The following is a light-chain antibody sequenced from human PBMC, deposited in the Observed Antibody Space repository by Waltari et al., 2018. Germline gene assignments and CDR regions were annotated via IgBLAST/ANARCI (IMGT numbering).Light chain of an antibody. CDR3: ATWSGSLRGVV. CDR1: GSNIGHNP. J-gene: IGLJ2*01. CDR2: DNN. V-gene: IGLV1-51*01. Sequence: QSVLTQPPSVSAAPGQKVTISCSGSGSNIGHNPVSWYQQVPGTAPKLLIYDNNQRPSWIPDRFSGSQSGTSATLGITGLQTGDAADYYCATWSGSLRGVVFGGGTKLTVL.